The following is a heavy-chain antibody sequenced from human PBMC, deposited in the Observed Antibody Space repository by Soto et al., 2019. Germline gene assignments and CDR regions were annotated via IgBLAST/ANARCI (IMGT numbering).Heavy chain of an antibody. CDR2: FSWDSGTI. V-gene: IGHV3-9*01. D-gene: IGHD1-20*01. J-gene: IGHJ4*02. Sequence: GGSLRLSCAASGFIFDDYAMHWVRQAPGKGLEWVSGFSWDSGTIGYADSVKGRFTISRDNAKNSLYLQMNSLRPEDTALYYCSKGYHWNYFDYWGQGALVTVSS. CDR3: SKGYHWNYFDY. CDR1: GFIFDDYA.